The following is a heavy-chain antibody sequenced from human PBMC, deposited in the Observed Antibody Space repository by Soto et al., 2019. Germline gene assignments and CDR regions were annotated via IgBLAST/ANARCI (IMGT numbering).Heavy chain of an antibody. CDR2: IIPILGIA. V-gene: IGHV1-69*02. Sequence: QVQLVQSGAEVKKPGSSVKVSCKASGGTFSSYTISWVRQAPGQGLEWMGRIIPILGIANYAQKFQGRVTITADKSPSTAYMEVSSLRSEDTAVYYCARGGGSFDYWGQGTLVTVSS. D-gene: IGHD3-16*01. CDR1: GGTFSSYT. CDR3: ARGGGSFDY. J-gene: IGHJ4*02.